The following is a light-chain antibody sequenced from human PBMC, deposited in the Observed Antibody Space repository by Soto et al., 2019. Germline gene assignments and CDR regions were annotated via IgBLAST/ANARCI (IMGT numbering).Light chain of an antibody. CDR1: SSDVGGYNY. CDR2: AVT. CDR3: SSYTSSSTL. V-gene: IGLV2-14*01. J-gene: IGLJ1*01. Sequence: QSALTQPASVSGSPGQSITISCTGTSSDVGGYNYVSWYQQHPGKAPKLMIYAVTDRPSGVSSRFSGSKSGNTASLTISGLPAEDEADYSCSSYTSSSTLFGTGTKVTVL.